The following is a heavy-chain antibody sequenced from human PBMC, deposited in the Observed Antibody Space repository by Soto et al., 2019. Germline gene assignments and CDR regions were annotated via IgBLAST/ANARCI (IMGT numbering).Heavy chain of an antibody. J-gene: IGHJ4*02. Sequence: QVQLVESGGGVVQPGRSLRLSCAASGFTFSTYGMHWVRQAPGKGLEWVAVIWFDGSNKYYADSVKGRFTISRDNSKNTLYLQMNSLRAEDTALYYCARAISGEPPSDYWGQGTLVTVSS. V-gene: IGHV3-33*01. D-gene: IGHD7-27*01. CDR1: GFTFSTYG. CDR3: ARAISGEPPSDY. CDR2: IWFDGSNK.